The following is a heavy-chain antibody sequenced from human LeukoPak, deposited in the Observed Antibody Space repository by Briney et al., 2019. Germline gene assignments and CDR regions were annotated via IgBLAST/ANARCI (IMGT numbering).Heavy chain of an antibody. J-gene: IGHJ3*02. CDR1: GYTFTGYY. V-gene: IGHV1-2*02. Sequence: ASVKVSCRASGYTFTGYYLHWVRQAPGQGLEWMGWINPNSGDTNYAQKLQGRVTLTRDTSISIAYMELSRLRSDDTAVYYCARIMNYFDSSGYTPEGAFDIWGQGTMVTVSS. CDR3: ARIMNYFDSSGYTPEGAFDI. CDR2: INPNSGDT. D-gene: IGHD3-22*01.